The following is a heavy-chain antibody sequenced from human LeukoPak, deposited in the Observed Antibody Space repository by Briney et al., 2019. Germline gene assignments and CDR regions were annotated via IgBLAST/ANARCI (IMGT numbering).Heavy chain of an antibody. CDR1: GGSFSSYS. CDR2: ISSSSSYI. V-gene: IGHV3-21*01. J-gene: IGHJ4*02. D-gene: IGHD3-22*01. CDR3: ARGGYYYDSSDYLYFDY. Sequence: GGSLRLSCAASGGSFSSYSMNWIRQPPGKGLEWVSSISSSSSYIYYADSVKRRFTISSDNAKNSLYLQMNSLRAEDTSVYYCARGGYYYDSSDYLYFDYWGQGTLVTVSS.